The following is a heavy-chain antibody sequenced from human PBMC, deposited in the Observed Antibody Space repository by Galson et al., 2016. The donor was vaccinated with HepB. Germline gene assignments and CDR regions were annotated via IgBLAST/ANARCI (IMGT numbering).Heavy chain of an antibody. J-gene: IGHJ6*02. Sequence: SVKVSCKASGYTFTTYGVSWVRQAPGQGLEWMGWINTESGDPMYAQGSTGRFVLSLDTSVSTAYLEISNLRSEDTAVYYCARAGSAGHPYRTPYGLDVWGQGTTVTVSS. V-gene: IGHV7-4-1*02. CDR1: GYTFTTYG. D-gene: IGHD6-13*01. CDR2: INTESGDP. CDR3: ARAGSAGHPYRTPYGLDV.